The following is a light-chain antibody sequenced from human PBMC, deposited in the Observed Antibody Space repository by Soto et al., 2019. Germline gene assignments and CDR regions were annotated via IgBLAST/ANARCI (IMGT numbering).Light chain of an antibody. CDR2: EAS. CDR1: QTVSNNY. CDR3: QQYQQYVRSGPSWT. Sequence: EIVLTQSPGTLSLSPGERATLSCRASQTVSNNYLAWYQQKIGQPPRLLIFEASSRATGIPDRFSGSGSGTDFPLTISSLEPEDFAVYYCQQYQQYVRSGPSWTFGQGTKVEIK. V-gene: IGKV3-20*01. J-gene: IGKJ1*01.